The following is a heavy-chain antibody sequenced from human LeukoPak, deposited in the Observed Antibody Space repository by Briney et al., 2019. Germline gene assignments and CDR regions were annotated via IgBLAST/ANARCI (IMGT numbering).Heavy chain of an antibody. CDR1: GFTFSSYS. CDR3: ARDLSFDWLLTDGDY. Sequence: PGGSLRLSCAASGFTFSSYSMTWVRQAPGKGLEWVSYISSSSSTIYYADSVKGRFTISRDNAKNSLYLQMNSLRAEDTAVYYCARDLSFDWLLTDGDYWGQGTLVTVSS. D-gene: IGHD3-9*01. CDR2: ISSSSSTI. J-gene: IGHJ4*02. V-gene: IGHV3-48*01.